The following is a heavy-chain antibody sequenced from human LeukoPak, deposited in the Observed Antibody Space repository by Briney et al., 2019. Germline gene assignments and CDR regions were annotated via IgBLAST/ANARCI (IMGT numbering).Heavy chain of an antibody. CDR2: ISYDGSNK. Sequence: GGPLRLSCAASGFTFSSYAMHWVRQAPGKGLEWVAVISYDGSNKYYADSVKGRFTISRDNSKNTLYLQMNSLRAEDTAVYYCARDTPPDYWGQGTLVTVSS. CDR3: ARDTPPDY. V-gene: IGHV3-30-3*01. CDR1: GFTFSSYA. J-gene: IGHJ4*02.